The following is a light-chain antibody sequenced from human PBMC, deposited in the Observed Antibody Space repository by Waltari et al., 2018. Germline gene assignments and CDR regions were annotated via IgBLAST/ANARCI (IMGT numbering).Light chain of an antibody. CDR3: MQAADTRT. CDR1: RSLLYSNGYFY. CDR2: LGS. J-gene: IGKJ1*01. Sequence: VMTQSPLSLSLTTGEPASISCRSSRSLLYSNGYFYLDWYLQKAGQSPQPLIYLGSHRASGVSDRFSGSGAGTDFTLRISRVEAEDVGVYYCMQAADTRTFGQGTKLEIK. V-gene: IGKV2-28*01.